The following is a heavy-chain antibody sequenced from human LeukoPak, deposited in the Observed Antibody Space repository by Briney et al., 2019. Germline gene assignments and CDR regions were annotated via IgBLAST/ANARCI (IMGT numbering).Heavy chain of an antibody. V-gene: IGHV3-23*01. CDR2: IFPSGGEI. CDR1: GFTFSTFA. CDR3: ATYRQVLLPFES. Sequence: GGSLRLSCAASGFTFSTFAMIWVRQPPGKGLEWVSRIFPSGGEIHYADSVRGRFTISSDNSKSTLSLQMNSLRAEDTAIYYCATYRQVLLPFESGGQGTLVTVSS. D-gene: IGHD2-8*02. J-gene: IGHJ4*02.